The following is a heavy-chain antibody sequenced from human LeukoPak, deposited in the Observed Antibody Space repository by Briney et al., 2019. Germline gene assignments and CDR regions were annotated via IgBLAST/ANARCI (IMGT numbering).Heavy chain of an antibody. V-gene: IGHV3-48*04. CDR1: GFTFSNYR. CDR3: AELGITMIGGV. D-gene: IGHD3-10*02. CDR2: ISSSGSTI. Sequence: GGSLRLSCAASGFTFSNYRMNWVRQAPGKGLGWVSYISSSGSTIYYADSVKGRFTISRDNAKNSLYLQMNSLRAEETAVYYCAELGITMIGGVWGKGTTVTISS. J-gene: IGHJ6*04.